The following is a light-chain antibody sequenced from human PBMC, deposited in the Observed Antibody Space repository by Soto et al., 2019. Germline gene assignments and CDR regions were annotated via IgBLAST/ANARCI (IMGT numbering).Light chain of an antibody. V-gene: IGKV3-20*01. CDR2: SSS. CDR1: ESLSSSY. J-gene: IGKJ1*01. CDR3: QQFASSRWT. Sequence: EIVLTQSPGTLSLSPGERATFSCRASESLSSSYLAWYQQKPGQAPRLLIYSSSSRATGVPDRFSGSASGTDFTLTIIRLEPEDFAVYYCQQFASSRWTFGQGTKVEIK.